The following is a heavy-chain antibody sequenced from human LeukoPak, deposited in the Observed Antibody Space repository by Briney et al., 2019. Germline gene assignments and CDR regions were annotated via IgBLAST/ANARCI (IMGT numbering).Heavy chain of an antibody. J-gene: IGHJ5*02. CDR3: ARGITYCWFDP. V-gene: IGHV3-48*01. Sequence: GGSLRLSCAASGFTFSSYSMNWVRQAPGKGLEWVSYISSSSSTIYYADSVKGRFTISRDNAKNSLYLQMNSLRAEDTAVYYCARGITYCWFDPWGQGTVVTVSS. CDR1: GFTFSSYS. D-gene: IGHD2-15*01. CDR2: ISSSSSTI.